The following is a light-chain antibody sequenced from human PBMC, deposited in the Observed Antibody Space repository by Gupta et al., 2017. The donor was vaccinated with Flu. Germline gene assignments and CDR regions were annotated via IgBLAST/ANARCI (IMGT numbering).Light chain of an antibody. J-gene: IGKJ3*01. Sequence: DIQMTQSPSSLSASVGDRVTITCQASQDISKYLNWYQQKPGKAPKLLIYDASNLETGVPSRFSGSGSGTDFTFTISSLQPEDIATYFCQQYDKLPFTFGPGTKVDIK. CDR1: QDISKY. CDR3: QQYDKLPFT. CDR2: DAS. V-gene: IGKV1-33*01.